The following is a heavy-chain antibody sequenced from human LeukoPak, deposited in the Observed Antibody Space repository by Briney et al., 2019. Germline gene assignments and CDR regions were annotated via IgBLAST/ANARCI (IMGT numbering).Heavy chain of an antibody. V-gene: IGHV3-73*01. CDR3: SRQTVSCHDF. Sequence: GGSLRLSCAASGFSLSDSHMHWVRQAPGKGREWCGHIRSRRDNYATAYGVSVQGRFTISRADSNNMAYLQMNSLTADDTAVYYCSRQTVSCHDFWGQGTLVTVSS. J-gene: IGHJ4*02. D-gene: IGHD2-2*01. CDR2: IRSRRDNYAT. CDR1: GFSLSDSH.